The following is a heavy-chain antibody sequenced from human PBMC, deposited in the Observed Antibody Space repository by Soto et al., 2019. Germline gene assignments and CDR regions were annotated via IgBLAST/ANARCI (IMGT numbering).Heavy chain of an antibody. CDR1: GFTFSDFG. CDR2: ISYDGSNK. CDR3: AKGFRDYYDTSGYYLDY. J-gene: IGHJ4*02. D-gene: IGHD3-22*01. V-gene: IGHV3-30*18. Sequence: QVQLVESGGGVVQPGRSLRLSCAASGFTFSDFGMHWVRQAPGKGLEWVAVISYDGSNKYYADSVKGRFTISRDNSKTXLYRQMNSLRPEDTAVYYCAKGFRDYYDTSGYYLDYWGQGTLVTVSS.